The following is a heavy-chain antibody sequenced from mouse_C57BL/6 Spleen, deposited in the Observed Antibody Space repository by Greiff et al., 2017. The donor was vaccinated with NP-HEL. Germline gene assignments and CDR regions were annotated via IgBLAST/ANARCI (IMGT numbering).Heavy chain of an antibody. D-gene: IGHD1-1*01. CDR1: GFTFSSYA. V-gene: IGHV5-9-1*02. CDR2: ISSGGDYI. CDR3: TRETVVARYFDV. J-gene: IGHJ1*03. Sequence: EVQRVESGEGLVKPGGSLKLSCAASGFTFSSYAMSWVRQTPEKRLEWVAYISSGGDYIYYADTVKGRFTISRDNARNTLYLKMSSLKSEDTAMYYCTRETVVARYFDVWGTGTTVTVSA.